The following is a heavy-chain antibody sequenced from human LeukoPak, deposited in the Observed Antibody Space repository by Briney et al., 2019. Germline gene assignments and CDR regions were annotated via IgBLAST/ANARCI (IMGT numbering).Heavy chain of an antibody. D-gene: IGHD6-13*01. CDR3: ARGRFDIAAAGPGLGI. V-gene: IGHV4-59*01. CDR1: GGSISSYY. J-gene: IGHJ3*02. CDR2: IYYSGST. Sequence: NPSETLSLTCTVSGGSISSYYWSWIRQPPGKGLEWIGYIYYSGSTNYNPSLKSRVTISVDTSKNQFSLKLSSVTAADTAVYYCARGRFDIAAAGPGLGIWGQGTLVTVSS.